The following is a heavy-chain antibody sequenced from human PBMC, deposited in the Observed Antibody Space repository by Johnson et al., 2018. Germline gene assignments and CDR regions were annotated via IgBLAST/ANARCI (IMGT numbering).Heavy chain of an antibody. CDR2: ISGSGDNT. V-gene: IGHV3-23*01. CDR3: AKDRVQWGWGVEAFDI. Sequence: QLQESGGGLVQPGGSLRISCATSGFTFSTYAMSWVRQAPGKGLEWVSVISGSGDNTYYGDSVMGRFTISRDNSKNKLYLEMNSRGVEGTAVYYCAKDRVQWGWGVEAFDIWGQGTRVTVSS. CDR1: GFTFSTYA. J-gene: IGHJ3*02. D-gene: IGHD1-26*01.